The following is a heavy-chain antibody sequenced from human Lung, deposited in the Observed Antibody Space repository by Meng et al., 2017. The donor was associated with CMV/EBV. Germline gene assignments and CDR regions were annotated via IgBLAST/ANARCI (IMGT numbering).Heavy chain of an antibody. Sequence: GGSXRLXXAASGFTFISYGMNWVRQAPGKGLEWVAFIRNDGSNKYYADSVKGRFTISRDNSKNTLYLQMNSLRAEDTAGYYCAKVVRLGCCSSTSCPARRYYYYSMDVXGQGXTLTVSS. D-gene: IGHD2-2*01. CDR3: AKVVRLGCCSSTSCPARRYYYYSMDV. V-gene: IGHV3-30*02. J-gene: IGHJ6*02. CDR2: IRNDGSNK. CDR1: GFTFISYG.